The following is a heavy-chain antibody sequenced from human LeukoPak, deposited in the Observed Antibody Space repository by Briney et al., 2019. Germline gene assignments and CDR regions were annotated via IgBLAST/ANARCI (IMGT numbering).Heavy chain of an antibody. CDR2: IKQDGSEK. D-gene: IGHD6-13*01. Sequence: GGSLRLSCAASGFTFSSYWMSWVRQAPGKGLEWVANIKQDGSEKYYVDSVKGRFTISRDNAKNSLYLQMNSLRAEDTAVYYCAREPTYSSSWYTTCDFWGQGTLVTVSS. CDR1: GFTFSSYW. J-gene: IGHJ4*02. CDR3: AREPTYSSSWYTTCDF. V-gene: IGHV3-7*01.